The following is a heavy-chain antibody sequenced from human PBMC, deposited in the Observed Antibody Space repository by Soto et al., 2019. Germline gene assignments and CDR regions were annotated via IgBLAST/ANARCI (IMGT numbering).Heavy chain of an antibody. J-gene: IGHJ6*02. CDR3: ARIAAAGTIYYYGMDV. CDR1: GFTVSSNY. Sequence: GGSLRLSCAASGFTVSSNYMSWVRQAPGKGLEWVSVIYSGGSTYYADSVKGRFTISRDNSKNTLYLQMNSLRAEDTAVYYCARIAAAGTIYYYGMDVWGQGTTVTVSS. CDR2: IYSGGST. D-gene: IGHD6-13*01. V-gene: IGHV3-53*01.